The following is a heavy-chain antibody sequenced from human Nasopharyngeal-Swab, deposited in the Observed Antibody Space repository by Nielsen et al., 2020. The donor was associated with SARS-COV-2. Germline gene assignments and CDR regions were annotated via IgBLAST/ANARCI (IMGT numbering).Heavy chain of an antibody. J-gene: IGHJ5*02. D-gene: IGHD6-19*01. CDR3: ARDDGSSGWDA. Sequence: GGSLRLSCAASGFSFGSYGMHWVRHAPGKGLEWVAVIWYDGSKKYYVDSVKGRFTISRDNSKNTLYLQMNSLRAEDTAVYFCARDDGSSGWDAWGQGTLVTVSS. V-gene: IGHV3-33*01. CDR1: GFSFGSYG. CDR2: IWYDGSKK.